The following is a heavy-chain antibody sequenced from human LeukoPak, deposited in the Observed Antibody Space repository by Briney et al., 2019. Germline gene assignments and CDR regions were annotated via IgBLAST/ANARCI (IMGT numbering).Heavy chain of an antibody. V-gene: IGHV1-69*05. CDR2: IIPPFGSE. CDR1: RGTFNKYA. Sequence: SVKVSCXASRGTFNKYAIKWVRQAPGQGFEWMGGIIPPFGSENYPQKFQGRVTITTDEVTNTAYLELRSLRSDDTAVYYCASAPSGFAGELSSWGQGTLVTVSS. J-gene: IGHJ4*02. CDR3: ASAPSGFAGELSS. D-gene: IGHD3-16*02.